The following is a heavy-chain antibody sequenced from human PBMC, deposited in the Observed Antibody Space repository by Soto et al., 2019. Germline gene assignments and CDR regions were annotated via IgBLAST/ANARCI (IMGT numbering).Heavy chain of an antibody. V-gene: IGHV2-5*02. J-gene: IGHJ4*02. Sequence: QITLKESGPTLVKPTQTLTLTCTYSGFSLRTTGVGVGWIRQPPGKALEWLGIFYWEHDKCNSPSLENRLTLTNDISKSQVVLTLTNMDPMDTATYYCAHTWGLSFDCWGQGTMVIVSS. CDR2: FYWEHDK. D-gene: IGHD3-16*01. CDR3: AHTWGLSFDC. CDR1: GFSLRTTGVG.